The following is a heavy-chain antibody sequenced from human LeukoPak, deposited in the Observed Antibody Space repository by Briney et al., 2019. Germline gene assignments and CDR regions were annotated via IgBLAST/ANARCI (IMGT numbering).Heavy chain of an antibody. CDR3: ARDPMYNGGNSGAFDF. V-gene: IGHV3-11*01. J-gene: IGHJ3*01. CDR1: GFTFSDHF. CDR2: ISGSGAT. D-gene: IGHD4-23*01. Sequence: GGSLRLSCAASGFTFSDHFMTWIRQAPGKGLEWISYISGSGATYYADSVKGRFTISRDNAQNSVWLQMNSLRAEDTAVYYCARDPMYNGGNSGAFDFWGQGTLVTVSS.